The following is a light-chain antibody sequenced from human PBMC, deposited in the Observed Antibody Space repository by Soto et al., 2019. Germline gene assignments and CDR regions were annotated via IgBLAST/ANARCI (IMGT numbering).Light chain of an antibody. J-gene: IGKJ5*01. CDR1: QNIDTY. V-gene: IGKV1-39*01. CDR2: DAS. Sequence: DIQMTQSPSSLSASVGDRVTITCRASQNIDTYLNWYQQKPGKAPKLLIYDASSLQSGVPSRFSGSGSGTDFTLTISSLQPEDFASYHCQQSRAIPTFGQGTRLEIK. CDR3: QQSRAIPT.